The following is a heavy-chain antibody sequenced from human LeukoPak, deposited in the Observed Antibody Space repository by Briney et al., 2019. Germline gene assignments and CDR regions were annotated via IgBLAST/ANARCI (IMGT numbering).Heavy chain of an antibody. CDR1: GGSISSSNW. V-gene: IGHV4-4*02. Sequence: SETLSLTCAVSGGSISSSNWWSWARQPPGKGLEWIGEIYHSGSTNYNPSLKSRVTISVDKSKNQFSLKLSSVTAADTAVYYCARDDRGYDIHDWFDPWGQGTLVTVSS. D-gene: IGHD3-9*01. CDR2: IYHSGST. J-gene: IGHJ5*02. CDR3: ARDDRGYDIHDWFDP.